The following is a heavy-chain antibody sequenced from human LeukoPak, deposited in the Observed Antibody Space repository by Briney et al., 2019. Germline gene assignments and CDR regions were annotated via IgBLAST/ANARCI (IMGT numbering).Heavy chain of an antibody. J-gene: IGHJ4*02. D-gene: IGHD2-15*01. V-gene: IGHV3-23*01. Sequence: GGSLRLSCAASGFTFTSYSMSWVRQAPGKGLEWGSGTSDRGDYTYYADSVQGRFTISRDNSKSTLCLQMNSLRAEDTAVYYCAKQLGYCSDGSCYFPYWGQGTLVTVSS. CDR2: TSDRGDYT. CDR3: AKQLGYCSDGSCYFPY. CDR1: GFTFTSYS.